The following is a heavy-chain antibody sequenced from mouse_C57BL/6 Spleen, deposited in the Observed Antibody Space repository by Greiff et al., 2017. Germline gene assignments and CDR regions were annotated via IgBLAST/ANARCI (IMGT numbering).Heavy chain of an antibody. CDR2: INPYNGGT. D-gene: IGHD2-3*01. CDR1: GYTFTDYY. CDR3: ARERLLRGFDY. Sequence: DVKLQESGPVLVKPGASVKMSCKASGYTFTDYYMNWVKQSHGKSLEWIGVINPYNGGTSYNQKFKGKATLTVDKSSSTAYMELNSLTSEDSAVYYCARERLLRGFDYWGQGTTLTVSS. J-gene: IGHJ2*01. V-gene: IGHV1-19*01.